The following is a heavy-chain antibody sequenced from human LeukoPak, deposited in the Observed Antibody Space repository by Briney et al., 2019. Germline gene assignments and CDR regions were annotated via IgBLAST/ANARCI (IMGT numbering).Heavy chain of an antibody. CDR3: AKQAYDSPRTDFDY. CDR2: ISYDGSNK. CDR1: GFTFSNYG. J-gene: IGHJ4*02. D-gene: IGHD3-22*01. V-gene: IGHV3-30*18. Sequence: GGSLRLSCAASGFTFSNYGMHWVRQAPGKGLKWMAVISYDGSNKYYADSVKGRFTISRDNSRNTLYLQMNSLRAEDTAIYYCAKQAYDSPRTDFDYWGQGTLVTVSS.